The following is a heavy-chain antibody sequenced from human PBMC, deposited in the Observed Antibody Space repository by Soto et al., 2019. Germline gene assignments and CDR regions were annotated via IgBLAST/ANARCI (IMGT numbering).Heavy chain of an antibody. CDR2: IIPIFGTA. D-gene: IGHD1-20*01. CDR1: GGTFSGYA. J-gene: IGHJ6*02. Sequence: QVQLVQSGAEVKKPGSSVKVSCKASGGTFSGYAISWVRQAPGQGLEWMGGIIPIFGTANYAQKFQGRVTITADESTSTAYMELSSLRSEDTAVYYCASPVTGTTRAYYYYYGMDVWGQGTTVTVSS. V-gene: IGHV1-69*01. CDR3: ASPVTGTTRAYYYYYGMDV.